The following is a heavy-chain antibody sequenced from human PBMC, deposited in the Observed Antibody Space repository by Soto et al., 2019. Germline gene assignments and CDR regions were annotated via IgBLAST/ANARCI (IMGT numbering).Heavy chain of an antibody. CDR1: GGTFSSYA. CDR3: ARDPKPNYYDSSGYYDTGP. V-gene: IGHV1-69*13. Sequence: WASVKVSCKASGGTFSSYAISWVRQAPGQGLEWMGGIIPIFGTAHYAQKFQGRVTITADESTSTAYMELSSLRSEDTAVYYCARDPKPNYYDSSGYYDTGPWGKGTLVTVSS. CDR2: IIPIFGTA. D-gene: IGHD3-22*01. J-gene: IGHJ4*02.